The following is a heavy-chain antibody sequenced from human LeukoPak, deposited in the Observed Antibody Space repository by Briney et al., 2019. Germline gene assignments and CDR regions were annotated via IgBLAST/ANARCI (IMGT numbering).Heavy chain of an antibody. V-gene: IGHV3-7*01. Sequence: GGSLRLSCATSGFTFTNYWMTWVRQAPGKGLEWVANIKQDGSEKYYMDSMKGRFTISRDNAKNSLYPQMNSLRAEDTAVYYCAKDLLGQWPTVFDYWGQGTLVTVSS. D-gene: IGHD6-19*01. CDR1: GFTFTNYW. CDR3: AKDLLGQWPTVFDY. J-gene: IGHJ4*02. CDR2: IKQDGSEK.